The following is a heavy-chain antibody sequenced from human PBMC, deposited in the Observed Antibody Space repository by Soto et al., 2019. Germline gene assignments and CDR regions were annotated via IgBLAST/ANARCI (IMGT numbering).Heavy chain of an antibody. D-gene: IGHD6-13*01. V-gene: IGHV3-23*01. CDR2: ISGSGDST. J-gene: IGHJ4*02. CDR3: EKRAAGTSFDY. CDR1: GFTFSSYA. Sequence: EVQLLESGGGLVQPGGSLRLSCAASGFTFSSYAMSWVRQAPGKGLEWVSVISGSGDSTYYADSVKGRFTISRDNSKNTLDLQMNSLRAEDTAVYYCEKRAAGTSFDYWGQGTLVTVSS.